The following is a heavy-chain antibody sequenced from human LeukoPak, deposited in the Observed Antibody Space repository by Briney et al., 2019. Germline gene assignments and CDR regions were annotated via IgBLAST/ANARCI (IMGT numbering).Heavy chain of an antibody. CDR2: ISGSGGST. CDR3: AKSPSRITMIVVVNY. Sequence: GGSLRLSCAASGFTSSSYAMSWVRQAPGKGLEWVSAISGSGGSTYYADSVKGRFTISRDNSKNTLYLQMNSLRAEDTAVYYCAKSPSRITMIVVVNYWGQGTLVTVSS. V-gene: IGHV3-23*01. J-gene: IGHJ4*02. CDR1: GFTSSSYA. D-gene: IGHD3-22*01.